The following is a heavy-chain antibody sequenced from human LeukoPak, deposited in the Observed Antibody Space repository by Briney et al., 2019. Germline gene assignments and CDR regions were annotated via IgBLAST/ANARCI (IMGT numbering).Heavy chain of an antibody. D-gene: IGHD2-2*01. CDR3: ARGLKWEYRLPWGHHYYYYMDV. J-gene: IGHJ6*03. CDR1: GGTFSSYA. CDR2: IIPIFGTA. V-gene: IGHV1-69*01. Sequence: SVKVSCKASGGTFSSYAISWVRQAPGQGLEWMGGIIPIFGTANYAQKFQGRVTITADESTSTAYMELSSLRSEDTAVYYCARGLKWEYRLPWGHHYYYYMDVWGKGTTVTVSS.